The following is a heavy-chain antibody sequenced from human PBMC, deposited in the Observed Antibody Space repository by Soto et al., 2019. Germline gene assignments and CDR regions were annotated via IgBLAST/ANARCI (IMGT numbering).Heavy chain of an antibody. CDR1: GGTFSSYA. CDR2: IIPIFGTA. Sequence: QVQLVQSGAEVKKPGSSVKVSCKASGGTFSSYAIRWVRQAPGQGLEWMGGIIPIFGTAHYAQKFQGRVTITADESTSTADMELSSLRSEDTAVYYCARARIAALGYYYYGMDVWGQGTPVTVSS. J-gene: IGHJ6*02. D-gene: IGHD6-13*01. V-gene: IGHV1-69*12. CDR3: ARARIAALGYYYYGMDV.